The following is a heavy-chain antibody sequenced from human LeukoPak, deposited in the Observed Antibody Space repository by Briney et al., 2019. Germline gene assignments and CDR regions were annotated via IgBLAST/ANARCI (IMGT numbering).Heavy chain of an antibody. CDR3: ARDSPHYGDYVGSAFDI. V-gene: IGHV4-59*01. CDR2: IYYSGST. D-gene: IGHD4-17*01. J-gene: IGHJ3*02. CDR1: GGSISSYY. Sequence: SETLSLICTVSGGSISSYYWSWIRQPPGKGLEWIGYIYYSGSTNYNPSLKGRVTISVDTSKNQFSLKLSSVTAADTAVYYCARDSPHYGDYVGSAFDIWGQGTMVTVSS.